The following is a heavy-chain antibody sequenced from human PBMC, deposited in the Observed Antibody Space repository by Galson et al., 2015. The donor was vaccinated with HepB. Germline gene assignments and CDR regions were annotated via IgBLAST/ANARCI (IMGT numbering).Heavy chain of an antibody. D-gene: IGHD3-16*01. CDR3: AKDGGGHDFVDY. CDR2: FSGHGGST. Sequence: SLRLSCAASGFTFRSYAMSWVRQAPGKGLEWVSGFSGHGGSTYYADSVKGRFTISRDNSKNTLFLQINSLRAEDTAVYYCAKDGGGHDFVDYWGQGTLVTVSS. J-gene: IGHJ4*02. V-gene: IGHV3-23*01. CDR1: GFTFRSYA.